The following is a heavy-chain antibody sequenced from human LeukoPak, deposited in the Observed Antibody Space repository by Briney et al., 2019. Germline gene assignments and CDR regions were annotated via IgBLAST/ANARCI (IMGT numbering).Heavy chain of an antibody. D-gene: IGHD6-13*01. V-gene: IGHV3-21*01. Sequence: GGSLRLSCAASGFTFSSSSMNWVRQAPGKGLEWVSSISSSSSYIYYADSVKGRFTISRDNAKNSLYLQMNSLRAEDTAVYYCARDSSSWYVSYYYYGMDVWGQGTTVTVSS. CDR1: GFTFSSSS. CDR3: ARDSSSWYVSYYYYGMDV. J-gene: IGHJ6*02. CDR2: ISSSSSYI.